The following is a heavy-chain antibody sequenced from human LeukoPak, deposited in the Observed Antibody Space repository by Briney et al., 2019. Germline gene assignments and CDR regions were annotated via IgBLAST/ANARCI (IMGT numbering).Heavy chain of an antibody. CDR2: ISSRSTYI. V-gene: IGHV3-21*01. CDR1: GFTFSSHS. J-gene: IGHJ6*04. Sequence: TTGRCLRLSWAASGFTFSSHSMNWVRQAAGEGLEWVSSISSRSTYIYHADSVKGLFTISRDNAKNSLFLQMNSLRAEDMAVYFCAKSTRAVMAMMDVWGKGTTVTVSS. D-gene: IGHD3-16*01. CDR3: AKSTRAVMAMMDV.